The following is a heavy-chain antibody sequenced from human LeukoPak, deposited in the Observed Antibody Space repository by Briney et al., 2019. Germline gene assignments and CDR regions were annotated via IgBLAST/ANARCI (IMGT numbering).Heavy chain of an antibody. CDR1: GGSISSSSYY. Sequence: SETLSLTCTVSGGSISSSSYYWSWIRQPAGKGLEWIGRIYTSGSTNYNPSLKSRVTISVDTSKNQFSLKLSSVTAADTAVYYCARGIVGARGYYFDYWGQGTLVTVSS. J-gene: IGHJ4*02. D-gene: IGHD1-26*01. CDR2: IYTSGST. CDR3: ARGIVGARGYYFDY. V-gene: IGHV4-61*02.